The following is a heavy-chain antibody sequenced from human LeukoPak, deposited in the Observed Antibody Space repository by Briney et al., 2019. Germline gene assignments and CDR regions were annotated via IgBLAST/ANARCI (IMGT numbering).Heavy chain of an antibody. CDR2: ISAYNGNT. CDR1: GYTLTSYG. V-gene: IGHV1-18*01. CDR3: ARDPGVVVVSGEFDY. D-gene: IGHD3-22*01. J-gene: IGHJ4*02. Sequence: GASMKGSCKAFGYTLTSYGISWWRKAPDQGLEGMGWISAYNGNTNYAQKLQGRVTMTTDTSTSTAYMELRSLRSDDTAVYYCARDPGVVVVSGEFDYWGQGTLDTVSS.